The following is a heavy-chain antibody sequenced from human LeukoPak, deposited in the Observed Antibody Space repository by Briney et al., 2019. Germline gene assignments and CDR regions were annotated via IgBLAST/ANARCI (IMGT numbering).Heavy chain of an antibody. CDR2: INHSGST. Sequence: SSETLSLTCTVSGGSIRSYYWNWIRQPPGKGLEWIGEINHSGSTNYNPSLKSRVTISVDTSKNQFSLKLSSVTAADTAVYYCARFSKEVDTAMVDYYYYGMDVWGQGTTVTVSS. CDR1: GGSIRSYY. V-gene: IGHV4-34*01. CDR3: ARFSKEVDTAMVDYYYYGMDV. J-gene: IGHJ6*02. D-gene: IGHD5-18*01.